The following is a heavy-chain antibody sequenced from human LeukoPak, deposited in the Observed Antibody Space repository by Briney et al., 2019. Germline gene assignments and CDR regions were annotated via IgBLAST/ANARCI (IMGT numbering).Heavy chain of an antibody. V-gene: IGHV3-21*01. CDR3: ARDKDHYYGSGIGY. CDR1: GFTFSSYS. J-gene: IGHJ4*02. D-gene: IGHD3-10*01. CDR2: ISSSSSYI. Sequence: GGSLRLSCAASGFTFSSYSMNWVRQAPGKGLEWVSSISSSSSYIYYADSVKGRFTISRDNAKNSLYLQMNSLRAEDTAVYYCARDKDHYYGSGIGYWGQGTLVTVSS.